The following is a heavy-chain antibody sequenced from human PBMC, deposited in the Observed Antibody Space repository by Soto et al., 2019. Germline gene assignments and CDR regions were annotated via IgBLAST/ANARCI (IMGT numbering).Heavy chain of an antibody. CDR1: GYTFTDYY. J-gene: IGHJ6*02. CDR2: VDPEDGET. Sequence: EVQLVQSGAEVKKPGATVKISCKVSGYTFTDYYMHWVQQAPGKGLEWMGLVDPEDGETIYAEKFQGRVTITADTSKDTAYRELSSLRSEDTSVYYCATDRGIAARPKDDYYYGMEVWGQGTTVTVSS. CDR3: ATDRGIAARPKDDYYYGMEV. D-gene: IGHD6-6*01. V-gene: IGHV1-69-2*01.